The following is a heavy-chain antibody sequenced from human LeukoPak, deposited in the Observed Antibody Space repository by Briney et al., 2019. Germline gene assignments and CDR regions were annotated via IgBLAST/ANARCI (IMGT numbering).Heavy chain of an antibody. Sequence: SVKVSCKASGGTFSSYSISWVRQAPGQGLEWMGGIVPIFGTADYAQKFQGRVTITADESTSTAYMELSSLRSEDTAVYYCARGPTLYYDSSGYSDYWGQGTLVTVSS. CDR3: ARGPTLYYDSSGYSDY. CDR1: GGTFSSYS. D-gene: IGHD3-22*01. J-gene: IGHJ4*02. V-gene: IGHV1-69*13. CDR2: IVPIFGTA.